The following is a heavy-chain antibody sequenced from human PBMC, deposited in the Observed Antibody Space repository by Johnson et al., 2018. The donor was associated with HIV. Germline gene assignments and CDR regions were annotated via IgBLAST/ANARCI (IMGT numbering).Heavy chain of an antibody. V-gene: IGHV3-23*04. CDR2: ISPSGGST. Sequence: VQLVESGGGVVQPGRSLRLSCAASGFTFSSYAMHWVRQAPGKGLEWVSGISPSGGSTYYADSVKGRFTISRDNSKNTLYLQMNSLRAEDTAVYYCAKDQVEWVSSGYPVTAFDIWGQGTMVTVSS. D-gene: IGHD3-22*01. J-gene: IGHJ3*02. CDR3: AKDQVEWVSSGYPVTAFDI. CDR1: GFTFSSYA.